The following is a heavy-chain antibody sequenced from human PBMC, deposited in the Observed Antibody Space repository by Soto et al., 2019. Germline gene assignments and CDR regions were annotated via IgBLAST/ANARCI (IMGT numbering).Heavy chain of an antibody. V-gene: IGHV1-69*04. CDR2: IIPILGIA. Sequence: ASVKVSCKASGGTFSSYTISCVRQAPGQGLEWMGRIIPILGIANYAQKFQGRVTITADKSTSTAYMELSSLRSEDTAVYYCARDSHYYYYGMDVWGQGTTVTVSS. CDR1: GGTFSSYT. J-gene: IGHJ6*02. CDR3: ARDSHYYYYGMDV.